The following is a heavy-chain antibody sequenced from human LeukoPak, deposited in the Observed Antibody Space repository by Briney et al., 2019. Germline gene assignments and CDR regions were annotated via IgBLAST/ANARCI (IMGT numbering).Heavy chain of an antibody. V-gene: IGHV1-69*15. CDR3: ANALGYCSGGSCYYYYYGMDV. D-gene: IGHD2-15*01. Sequence: SVKVSCKASGGTFSSYAISWVRQAPGQGLEWMGRIFPIFATANYAQKFQGRVTITAGESTSTAYMELSSLRSEDTAVYYCANALGYCSGGSCYYYYYGMDVWGQGTTVTVSS. J-gene: IGHJ6*02. CDR1: GGTFSSYA. CDR2: IFPIFATA.